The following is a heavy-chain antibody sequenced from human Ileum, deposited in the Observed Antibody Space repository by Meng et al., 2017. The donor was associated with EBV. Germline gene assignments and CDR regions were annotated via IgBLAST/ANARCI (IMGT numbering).Heavy chain of an antibody. CDR1: GGSFSGYY. D-gene: IGHD3-10*01. CDR3: ARGNKVSDRGFDY. J-gene: IGHJ4*02. CDR2: INHSGST. Sequence: QGQPQQWAEGLLKPSAPLSLTCAVYGGSFSGYYWSWIRQPPGKGLEWIGEINHSGSTNYNPSLKSRVTISVDTSKNQFSLKLSSVTAADTAVYYCARGNKVSDRGFDYWGQGTLVTVSS. V-gene: IGHV4-34*01.